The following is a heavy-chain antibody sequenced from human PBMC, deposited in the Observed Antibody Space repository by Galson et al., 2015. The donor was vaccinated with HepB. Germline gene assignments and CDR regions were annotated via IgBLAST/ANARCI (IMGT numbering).Heavy chain of an antibody. D-gene: IGHD5-18*01. CDR1: GYTFTSYA. V-gene: IGHV1-18*01. CDR2: ISGDNANT. CDR3: ARGGYSYGKFDY. Sequence: SVKVSCKASGYTFTSYAVHWVRQAPGQGLEWMGWISGDNANTNYAQKLQGRVTMTTDTSTSTAYMELTSLRSDDTAVYYCARGGYSYGKFDYWGQGTLVTVSS. J-gene: IGHJ4*02.